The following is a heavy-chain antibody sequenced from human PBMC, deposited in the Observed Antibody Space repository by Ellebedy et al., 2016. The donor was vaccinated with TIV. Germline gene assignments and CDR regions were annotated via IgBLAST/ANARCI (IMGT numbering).Heavy chain of an antibody. CDR1: GYTFTGQY. CDR3: ARADPFDP. V-gene: IGHV1-2*04. CDR2: INPNSGGT. J-gene: IGHJ5*02. Sequence: ASVKVSXXASGYTFTGQYIQWVRQVPGHRLEWMGWINPNSGGTNYAQKFQGWVTMTRDTSISTAYLELRRLTSDDTAVYYCARADPFDPWGQGTLVTVSS.